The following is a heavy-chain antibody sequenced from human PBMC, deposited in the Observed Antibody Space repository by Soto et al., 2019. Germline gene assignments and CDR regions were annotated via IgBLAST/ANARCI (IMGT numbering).Heavy chain of an antibody. CDR2: IIPISETT. CDR1: GGTFSSYA. CDR3: ARSQGSSTSLEIYYYYYYGMDV. V-gene: IGHV1-69*01. Sequence: QVQLVQSGAEVKKPGSSVKVSCKASGGTFSSYAISWVRQAPGQGLEWMGGIIPISETTNYAQKFQGRVTIPADESKSTAYMELSRLRSEDTAVSYCARSQGSSTSLEIYYYYYYGMDVWGQGTTVTVSS. J-gene: IGHJ6*02. D-gene: IGHD2-2*01.